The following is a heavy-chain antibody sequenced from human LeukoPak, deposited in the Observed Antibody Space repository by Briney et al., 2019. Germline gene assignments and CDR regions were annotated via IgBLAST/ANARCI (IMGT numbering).Heavy chain of an antibody. V-gene: IGHV1-69*05. J-gene: IGHJ4*02. CDR1: GGTFSSYA. D-gene: IGHD3-10*01. CDR2: IIPIFGTA. CDR3: ARDVRYYGSGSYDDY. Sequence: SVKVSCKASGGTFSSYAISWVRQAPGQGLEWMGGIIPIFGTANYAQKFQGRVTITTDESTSTAHMELSSLRSENTAVYYCARDVRYYGSGSYDDYWGQGTLVTVSS.